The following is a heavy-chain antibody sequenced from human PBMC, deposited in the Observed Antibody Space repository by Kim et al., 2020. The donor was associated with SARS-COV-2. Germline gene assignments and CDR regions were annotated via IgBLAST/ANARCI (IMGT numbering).Heavy chain of an antibody. V-gene: IGHV4-4*02. Sequence: SETLSLTCAVSGGSISSSNWWSWVRQPPGKGLEWIGEIYHSGSTNYNPSLKSRVTISVDKSKNQFSLKLSSVTAADTAVYYCARVRGAYGSGSYYPSYYYGMDVWGQGTTVTVSS. CDR3: ARVRGAYGSGSYYPSYYYGMDV. J-gene: IGHJ6*02. CDR1: GGSISSSNW. CDR2: IYHSGST. D-gene: IGHD3-10*01.